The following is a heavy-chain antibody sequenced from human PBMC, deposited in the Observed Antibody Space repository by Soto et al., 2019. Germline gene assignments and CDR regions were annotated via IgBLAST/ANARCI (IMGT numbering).Heavy chain of an antibody. CDR1: GFTFSSYS. J-gene: IGHJ3*02. CDR3: ARDLVGATI. V-gene: IGHV3-21*01. D-gene: IGHD1-26*01. CDR2: ISSSSNYI. Sequence: EVQLVESGGGLVKPGGSLRLSCAASGFTFSSYSMNWVRQAPGKGLEWVSSISSSSNYIYYADSVKGRFTISRDNAQDSMYLQMNKLRAEDTGVYYCARDLVGATIWGQGTLVTVSS.